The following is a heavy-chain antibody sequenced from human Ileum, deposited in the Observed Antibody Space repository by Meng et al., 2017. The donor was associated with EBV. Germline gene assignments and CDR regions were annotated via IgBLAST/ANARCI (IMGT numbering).Heavy chain of an antibody. CDR1: GGSISRSDW. CDR2: TSHSGST. J-gene: IGHJ4*02. Sequence: QGQLQGSGPGLVKPSEPLSLTCAVSGGSISRSDWWSWVRQPPGKGLEWIGETSHSGSTNYSPSLKSRVTISLDKSKNQLSLKLNSVTAADAAVYYCASSDYYRSDYWGQGTLVTVSS. D-gene: IGHD3-22*01. CDR3: ASSDYYRSDY. V-gene: IGHV4-4*02.